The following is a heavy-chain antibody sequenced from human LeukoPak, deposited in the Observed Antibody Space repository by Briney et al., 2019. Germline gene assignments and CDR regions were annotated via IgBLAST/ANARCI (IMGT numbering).Heavy chain of an antibody. CDR2: ISGSGGST. D-gene: IGHD4-17*01. Sequence: GGSLRLSCAASGFTFSSYGMHWVRQAPGKGLEWVSAISGSGGSTYYADSVKGRFTISRDNSKNTLYLQMNSLRAEDTAVYYCAKDLGYGDYVFTGQYGMDVWGQGTTVTVSS. CDR3: AKDLGYGDYVFTGQYGMDV. CDR1: GFTFSSYG. V-gene: IGHV3-23*01. J-gene: IGHJ6*02.